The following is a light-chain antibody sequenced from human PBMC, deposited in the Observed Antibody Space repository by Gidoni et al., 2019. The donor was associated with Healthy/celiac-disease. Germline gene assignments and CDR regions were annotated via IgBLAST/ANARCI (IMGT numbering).Light chain of an antibody. J-gene: IGKJ1*01. Sequence: EIVLTQSPGNLSLSPGERATLSCSASQSVSSSYLAWYQQRPGKAHRLLIYGASSRATGIPDRFSGSGSGTDFTLIISRLEPEDFAVYYCQQYGSSPTFGQGTKVEIK. CDR2: GAS. CDR1: QSVSSSY. V-gene: IGKV3-20*01. CDR3: QQYGSSPT.